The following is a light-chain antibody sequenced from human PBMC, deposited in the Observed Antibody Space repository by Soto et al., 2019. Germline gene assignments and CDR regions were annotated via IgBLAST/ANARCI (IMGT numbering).Light chain of an antibody. J-gene: IGLJ1*01. Sequence: QSALTQPASVSGSPGQSITISCTGTSSDVGAYNHVSWYQHHPGKAPKLMIYDVSSRPSGVSNRFSGSKSGNTASLTISGLQAEDETDYYCCSYTTSTTYGFGTGTKLTVL. CDR2: DVS. V-gene: IGLV2-14*03. CDR1: SSDVGAYNH. CDR3: CSYTTSTTYG.